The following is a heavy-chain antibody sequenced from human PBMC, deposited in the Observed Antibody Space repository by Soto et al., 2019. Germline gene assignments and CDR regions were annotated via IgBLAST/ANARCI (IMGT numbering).Heavy chain of an antibody. CDR3: ARQYYYGSGSYETCDAFDI. Sequence: ASVKVSCKASGYTYISYSMHWVRQAPGQRLEWMGWINVGNGNTKHSQNLQGRVTIYQDTSASTAYMELRSLRSDDTAVYYCARQYYYGSGSYETCDAFDIWGQGTMVTV. CDR1: GYTYISYS. J-gene: IGHJ3*02. CDR2: INVGNGNT. D-gene: IGHD3-10*01. V-gene: IGHV1-3*01.